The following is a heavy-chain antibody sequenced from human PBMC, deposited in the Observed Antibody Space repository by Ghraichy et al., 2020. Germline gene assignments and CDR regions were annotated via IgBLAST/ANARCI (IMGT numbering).Heavy chain of an antibody. CDR1: GGSISSYY. CDR3: ASQAYGDPPYYYYYGMDV. V-gene: IGHV4-59*08. J-gene: IGHJ6*02. D-gene: IGHD4-17*01. CDR2: IYYSGST. Sequence: SETLSLTCTVSGGSISSYYWSWIRQPPGKGLEWIGYIYYSGSTNYNPSLKSRVTISVDTSKNQFSLKLSSVTAADTAVYYCASQAYGDPPYYYYYGMDVWGQGTTVTVSS.